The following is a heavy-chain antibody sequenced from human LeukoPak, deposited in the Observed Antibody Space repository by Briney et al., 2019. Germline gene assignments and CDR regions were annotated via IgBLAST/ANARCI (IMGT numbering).Heavy chain of an antibody. V-gene: IGHV4-38-2*02. CDR2: IYNSGTT. D-gene: IGHD5-12*01. CDR1: GYSISSYYY. CDR3: ARAHERGATIKGKWFDP. Sequence: LETLSLTCTVSGYSISSYYYWCLLRQPPGKRLERVGIIYNSGTTYYSSLHKSLVTISVDSSKNEFSLTLSSVTAADTAVYYCARAHERGATIKGKWFDPWGQGTLVTVSS. J-gene: IGHJ5*02.